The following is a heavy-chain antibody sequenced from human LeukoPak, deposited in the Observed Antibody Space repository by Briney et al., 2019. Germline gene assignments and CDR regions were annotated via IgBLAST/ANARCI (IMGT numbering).Heavy chain of an antibody. D-gene: IGHD1-26*01. CDR3: ARRGGSGRAFDY. CDR2: IYYTGST. V-gene: IGHV4-39*01. CDR1: GASISGGTYY. Sequence: SETLSLTCSVSGASISGGTYYWGWLRQPPGKGLEWIGSIYYTGSTYDNPSLKSRVTISVDTSKNQFSLKLSSVTAADTAVYYCARRGGSGRAFDYWGQGTLVTVSS. J-gene: IGHJ4*02.